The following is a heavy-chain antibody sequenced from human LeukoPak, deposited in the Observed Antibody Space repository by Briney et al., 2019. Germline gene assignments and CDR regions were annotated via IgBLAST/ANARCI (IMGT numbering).Heavy chain of an antibody. CDR2: INHSGST. J-gene: IGHJ4*02. D-gene: IGHD3-22*01. CDR3: ARSSYYDSSGYPQFDY. V-gene: IGHV4-34*01. CDR1: GGSFSGYY. Sequence: TSETLSLTCAVYGGSFSGYYWSWIRQPPGKGLEWIGEINHSGSTNYNPSLKSRVTISVDTSKNQFSLKLSSVTAADTAVYYCARSSYYDSSGYPQFDYWGQGTLVTVSS.